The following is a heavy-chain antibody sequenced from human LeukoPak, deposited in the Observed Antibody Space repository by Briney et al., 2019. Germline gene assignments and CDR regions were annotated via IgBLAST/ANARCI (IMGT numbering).Heavy chain of an antibody. J-gene: IGHJ4*02. V-gene: IGHV4-34*01. CDR2: INHSGST. CDR1: GGSFSGYY. Sequence: SETLSLTCAVYGGSFSGYYWSWIRQPPGKGLEWIGEINHSGSTNYNPSLKSRVTISLDTSKNQFSLNLSSVTAADTAVYYCARGLVRTTLAYYFDYWGQGTLVTVSS. CDR3: ARGLVRTTLAYYFDY. D-gene: IGHD1-1*01.